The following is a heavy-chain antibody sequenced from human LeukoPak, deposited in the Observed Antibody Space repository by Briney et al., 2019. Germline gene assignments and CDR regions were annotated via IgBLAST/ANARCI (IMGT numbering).Heavy chain of an antibody. J-gene: IGHJ4*02. V-gene: IGHV3-23*01. Sequence: GGSLRLSCAASGFTFSSYAMSWVRQAPGKGLEWVSGISGGGGSTYYADSVKGRFTISRDNSKNTPYLQVNSLRAEDTAVYYCAKGGMGYDSSGYLYFDYWGQGTLVTVSS. CDR3: AKGGMGYDSSGYLYFDY. CDR2: ISGGGGST. D-gene: IGHD3-22*01. CDR1: GFTFSSYA.